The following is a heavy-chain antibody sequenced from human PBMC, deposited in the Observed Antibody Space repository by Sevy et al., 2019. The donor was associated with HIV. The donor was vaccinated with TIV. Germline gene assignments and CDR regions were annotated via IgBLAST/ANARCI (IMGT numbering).Heavy chain of an antibody. Sequence: GGSLRLSCAASGFTFSSYSMNWVRQAPGKGLEWVSSISSSSNYIYYADSVKGRFTISRDKAKNSLYLQMNSLRAEDTSVYYCARDPRNYYGSGGDYWGQGTLVTVSS. D-gene: IGHD3-10*01. J-gene: IGHJ4*02. CDR2: ISSSSNYI. V-gene: IGHV3-21*01. CDR1: GFTFSSYS. CDR3: ARDPRNYYGSGGDY.